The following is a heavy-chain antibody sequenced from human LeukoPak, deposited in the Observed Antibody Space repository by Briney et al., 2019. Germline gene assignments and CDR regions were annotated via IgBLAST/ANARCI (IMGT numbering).Heavy chain of an antibody. D-gene: IGHD3-22*01. Sequence: SETLSLTCAVYGGSSSGYYWSWIRQPPGKGLEWIGEINHSGSTNYNPSLKSRVTISVDTSKNQFSLKLSSVTAADTAVYYCARGYPHYYDSSGYTHDYWGQGTLVTVSS. CDR1: GGSSSGYY. J-gene: IGHJ4*02. CDR2: INHSGST. V-gene: IGHV4-34*01. CDR3: ARGYPHYYDSSGYTHDY.